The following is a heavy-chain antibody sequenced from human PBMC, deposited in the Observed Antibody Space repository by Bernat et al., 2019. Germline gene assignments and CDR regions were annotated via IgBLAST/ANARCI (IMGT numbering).Heavy chain of an antibody. Sequence: QVQLQQWGAGLLKPSETLSLTCAVYGGSFSGYYWSWIRQPPGKGLEWIGEINHRGSTNYNPSLKSRVTISVDTSKNQFSLKLSSVTAADTAVYYCARGRAGDYWGQGTLVTVSS. J-gene: IGHJ4*02. D-gene: IGHD1-14*01. CDR3: ARGRAGDY. CDR1: GGSFSGYY. V-gene: IGHV4-34*01. CDR2: INHRGST.